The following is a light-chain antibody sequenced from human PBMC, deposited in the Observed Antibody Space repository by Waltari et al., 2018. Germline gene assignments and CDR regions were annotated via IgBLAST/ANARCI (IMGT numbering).Light chain of an antibody. CDR3: AAWDDSLNGVV. V-gene: IGLV1-44*01. Sequence: SVLTQPPSASGTPGQRVTISCSGSSSNIGSNTVHWYQPLPGTAPKLLIYSNNQRPSGVPDRFSGSKSGTSASLAISGLQSEDEADYYCAAWDDSLNGVVFGGGTKLTVL. CDR1: SSNIGSNT. CDR2: SNN. J-gene: IGLJ2*01.